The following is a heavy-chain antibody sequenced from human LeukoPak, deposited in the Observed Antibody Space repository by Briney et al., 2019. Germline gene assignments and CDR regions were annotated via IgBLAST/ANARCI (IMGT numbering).Heavy chain of an antibody. CDR1: GYTLTELS. J-gene: IGHJ4*02. CDR2: FDPEDGET. Sequence: GASVKVSCKVSGYTLTELSMHWVRQAPGKGLEWMGGFDPEDGETIYAQKFQGRVTMTEDTSTDTAYMELSSLRSEDTAVYYCATGPLFCSGFYFDYWGQGTLVTVSS. D-gene: IGHD3-3*01. CDR3: ATGPLFCSGFYFDY. V-gene: IGHV1-24*01.